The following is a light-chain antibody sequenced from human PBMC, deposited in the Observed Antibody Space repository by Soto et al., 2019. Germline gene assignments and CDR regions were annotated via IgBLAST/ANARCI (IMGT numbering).Light chain of an antibody. J-gene: IGKJ1*01. CDR3: QQFRGT. CDR2: DAS. CDR1: QGIGNA. V-gene: IGKV1-13*02. Sequence: SPMTQSLSSLCAAFGNRVTISCRASQGIGNALGWYQQKPGKPPKVLIYDASSLESGVPSRFSGSGSGTEFTLTISSLQPDDFATYYCQQFRGTFGQGTKVDTK.